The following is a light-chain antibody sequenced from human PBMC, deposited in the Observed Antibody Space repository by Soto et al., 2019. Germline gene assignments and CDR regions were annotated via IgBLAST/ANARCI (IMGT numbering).Light chain of an antibody. CDR3: SAWDDRLNGPV. CDR2: TSD. V-gene: IGLV1-44*01. J-gene: IGLJ2*01. Sequence: QSVLTQPPSASGTPGQRVTISCSGGGSNIGSNPVNWYQQLPGTAPKLLIYTSDQRPSGVPDRFSGSKSGTSASLAISGLQSEDEADYYSSAWDDRLNGPVFGGGTKLTVL. CDR1: GSNIGSNP.